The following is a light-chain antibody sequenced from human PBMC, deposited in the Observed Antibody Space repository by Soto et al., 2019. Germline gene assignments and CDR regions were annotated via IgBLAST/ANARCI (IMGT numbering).Light chain of an antibody. CDR2: KAS. V-gene: IGKV1-5*03. J-gene: IGKJ1*01. Sequence: DFQMTQSPSTLSASVGDRVTITCRASQSISSWLAWYQQKPGKAPKLLIYKASSLESGVPSRFSGSGSGTEFTLTISSLQPDDFATYYCQQYDDSLTFGHGTKVDIK. CDR1: QSISSW. CDR3: QQYDDSLT.